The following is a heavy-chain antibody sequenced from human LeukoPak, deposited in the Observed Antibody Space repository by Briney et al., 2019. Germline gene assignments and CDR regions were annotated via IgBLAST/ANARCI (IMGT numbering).Heavy chain of an antibody. CDR3: AREYYYDSSGYRPDAFDI. CDR2: INPSGGST. Sequence: ASVKVSCKASGYTLTSYYMHWVRQAPGQGLEWMGIINPSGGSTSYAQKFQGRVTMTRDTSTSTVYMELSSLRSEDTAVYYCAREYYYDSSGYRPDAFDIWGQGTMVTVSS. V-gene: IGHV1-46*01. CDR1: GYTLTSYY. D-gene: IGHD3-22*01. J-gene: IGHJ3*02.